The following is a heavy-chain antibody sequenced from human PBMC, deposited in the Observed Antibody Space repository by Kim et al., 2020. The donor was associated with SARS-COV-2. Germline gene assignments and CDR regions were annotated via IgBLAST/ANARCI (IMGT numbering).Heavy chain of an antibody. CDR3: ARHRSYDFWTLFDY. J-gene: IGHJ4*02. V-gene: IGHV1-69*01. D-gene: IGHD3-3*01. Sequence: AQKFQGRVTITADESTSTAYMELSSLRSEDTAVYYCARHRSYDFWTLFDYWGQGTLVTVSS.